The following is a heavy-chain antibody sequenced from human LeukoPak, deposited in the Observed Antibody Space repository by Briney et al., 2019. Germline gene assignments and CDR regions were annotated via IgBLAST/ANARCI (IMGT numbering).Heavy chain of an antibody. CDR3: ARGPGRVRGVRRGWYYFDY. D-gene: IGHD3-10*01. CDR2: INHSGST. V-gene: IGHV4-34*01. J-gene: IGHJ4*02. CDR1: GGSFSGYY. Sequence: PSETLSLTXAVYGGSFSGYYWSWIRQPPGKGLEWIGEINHSGSTNYNPSLKSRVTISVDTSKNQFPLKLSSVTAADTAVYYCARGPGRVRGVRRGWYYFDYWGQGTLVTVSS.